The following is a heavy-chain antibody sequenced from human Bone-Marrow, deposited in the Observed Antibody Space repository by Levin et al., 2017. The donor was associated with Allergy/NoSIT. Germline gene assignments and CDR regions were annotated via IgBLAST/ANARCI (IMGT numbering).Heavy chain of an antibody. J-gene: IGHJ6*03. V-gene: IGHV4-61*01. CDR1: GASVSSGSNY. CDR3: ARDFDYYYYMDV. CDR2: IDYSGIT. Sequence: ASETLSLTCTVSGASVSSGSNYWSWIRQSPGKGLEWIGCIDYSGITKYNPSLRSRVTISADTSKNQFSLTLNSVTAADTAVYYCARDFDYYYYMDVWGKGTTVTVSS.